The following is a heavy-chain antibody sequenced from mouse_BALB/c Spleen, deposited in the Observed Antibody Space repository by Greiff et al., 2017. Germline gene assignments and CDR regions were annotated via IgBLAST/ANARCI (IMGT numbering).Heavy chain of an antibody. CDR1: GFTFSSYA. J-gene: IGHJ4*01. CDR2: ISSGGST. Sequence: EVMLVESGGGLVKPGGSLKLSCAASGFTFSSYAMSWVRQTPEKRLEWVASISSGGSTYYPDSVKGRFTISRDNARNILYLQMSSLRSEDTAMYYCAKIHYYGYYAMDYWGQGTSVTVSS. D-gene: IGHD1-2*01. V-gene: IGHV5-6-5*01. CDR3: AKIHYYGYYAMDY.